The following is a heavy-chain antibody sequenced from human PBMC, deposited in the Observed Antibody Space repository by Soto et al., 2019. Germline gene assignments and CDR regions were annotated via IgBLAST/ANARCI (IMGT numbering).Heavy chain of an antibody. CDR3: ARGSRMVRGVFLAFDI. CDR1: GFTFSDYY. Sequence: GSLRLSCAASGFTFSDYYMSWIRQAPGKGLEWVSYISSSGSTIYYADSVKGRFTISRDNAKNSLYLQMNSLRAEDTAVYYCARGSRMVRGVFLAFDIWGQGTMVTVSS. CDR2: ISSSGSTI. J-gene: IGHJ3*02. D-gene: IGHD3-10*01. V-gene: IGHV3-11*01.